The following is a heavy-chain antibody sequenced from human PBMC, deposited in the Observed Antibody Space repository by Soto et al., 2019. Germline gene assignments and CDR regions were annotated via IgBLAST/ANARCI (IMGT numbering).Heavy chain of an antibody. CDR1: GGSFTSGVYY. CDR2: IIYSGST. V-gene: IGHV4-31*03. CDR3: ARDEAASGVFVLGY. J-gene: IGHJ4*02. Sequence: QVQLQESGPGLVKPSQTLSLTCTVSGGSFTSGVYYWSWIRQHPGKGLEWIGYIIYSGSTHYNPSLKSRVTMSVDTSKNQFSLKLSSVTDADTAVYYCARDEAASGVFVLGYWGQGTLVTVSS. D-gene: IGHD6-13*01.